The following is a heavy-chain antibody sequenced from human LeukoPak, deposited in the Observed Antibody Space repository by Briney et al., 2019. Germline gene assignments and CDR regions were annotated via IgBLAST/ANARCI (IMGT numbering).Heavy chain of an antibody. CDR2: IYYSGST. Sequence: SETLSLTRTVSGGSISSYYWSWIRQPPGKGLEWIGYIYYSGSTNYNPSLKSRVTISVDTSKNQFSLKLSSVTAADTAVYYCARDLVPAAGGRWFDPWGQGTLVTVSS. V-gene: IGHV4-59*01. D-gene: IGHD2-2*01. CDR3: ARDLVPAAGGRWFDP. CDR1: GGSISSYY. J-gene: IGHJ5*02.